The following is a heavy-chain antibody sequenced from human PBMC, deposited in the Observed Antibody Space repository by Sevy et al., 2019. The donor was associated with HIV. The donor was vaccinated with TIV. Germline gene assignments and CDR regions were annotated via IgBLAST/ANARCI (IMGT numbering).Heavy chain of an antibody. CDR2: IRSKAYGGTT. CDR1: GFTFSSYA. V-gene: IGHV3-49*04. D-gene: IGHD3-22*01. Sequence: GGSLRLSCAASGFTFSSYAMSWVRQAPGKGLEWVGLIRSKAYGGTTEYAASVKGRFTISRDDSKSIAYLQMNSLKTENTAVYYCTRERVQYYYDSSGYPGAFDIWGQGTMVTVSS. CDR3: TRERVQYYYDSSGYPGAFDI. J-gene: IGHJ3*02.